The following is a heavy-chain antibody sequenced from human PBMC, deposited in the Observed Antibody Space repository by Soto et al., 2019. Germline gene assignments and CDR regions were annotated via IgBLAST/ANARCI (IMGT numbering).Heavy chain of an antibody. J-gene: IGHJ6*02. CDR2: IIPIFGTA. CDR3: AYPAGTYYYYGMDV. D-gene: IGHD6-19*01. Sequence: SVKVSCKASGGTFSSYAISWVRQAPGQGLEWMGGIIPIFGTANYAQKFQGRATITADESTSTAYMELSSLRSEDTAVYYCAYPAGTYYYYGMDVWGQGTTVTVSS. V-gene: IGHV1-69*13. CDR1: GGTFSSYA.